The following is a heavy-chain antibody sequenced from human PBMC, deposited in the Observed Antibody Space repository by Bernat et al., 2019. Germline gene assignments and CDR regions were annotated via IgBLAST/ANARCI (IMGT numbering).Heavy chain of an antibody. CDR2: IYYSGST. V-gene: IGHV4-30-4*01. CDR1: GGSISSGDYY. D-gene: IGHD3-16*01. CDR3: ARDVGANYGSDAFDI. Sequence: QVQLQESGLGLVKPSQTLSLTCTVSGGSISSGDYYWSWIRQPPGKGLEWIGYIYYSGSTYYNPSLKSRVTISVDTSKNQFSLKLSSVTAADTAVYYCARDVGANYGSDAFDIWGQGTMVTVSS. J-gene: IGHJ3*02.